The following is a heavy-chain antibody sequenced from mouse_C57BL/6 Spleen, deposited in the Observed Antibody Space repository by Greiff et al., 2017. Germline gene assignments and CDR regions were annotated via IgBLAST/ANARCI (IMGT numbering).Heavy chain of an antibody. Sequence: EVKLQQSGPGLSKPSQTLSLTCSVTGYSITSDYWNWIRIFPGTKLEYMGYISYSGSTYNNPSLNSRISITRDTSKNQYYLQLNSVTTEDTATYYCARSITTVAYAMDYWGQGTSVTVSS. CDR1: GYSITSDY. CDR2: ISYSGST. J-gene: IGHJ4*01. D-gene: IGHD1-1*01. CDR3: ARSITTVAYAMDY. V-gene: IGHV3-8*01.